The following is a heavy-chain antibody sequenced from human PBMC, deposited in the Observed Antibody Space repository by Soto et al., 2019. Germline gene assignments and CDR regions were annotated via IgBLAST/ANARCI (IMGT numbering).Heavy chain of an antibody. J-gene: IGHJ6*02. CDR1: GGSVSSSNW. V-gene: IGHV4-4*02. D-gene: IGHD4-17*01. Sequence: KTSETLSLTCAVSGGSVSSSNWWSWVRQPPGKGLEWIGEIYHSGSTNYNPSLKSRVTISVDKSKNQFSLKLSSVTAADTAVYYCARGYGDLSFSYYYGMDVWGQGTTVTVSS. CDR3: ARGYGDLSFSYYYGMDV. CDR2: IYHSGST.